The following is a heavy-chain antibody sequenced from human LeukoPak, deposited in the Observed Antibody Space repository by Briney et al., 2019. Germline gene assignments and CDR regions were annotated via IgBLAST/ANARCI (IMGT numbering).Heavy chain of an antibody. CDR2: INPNSGGT. J-gene: IGHJ4*02. CDR1: GYTLTGYF. V-gene: IGHV1-2*02. Sequence: ASVNVSCKASGYTLTGYFMHWVQQAPGQGLEWMGWINPNSGGTSYLQNFQGRVTMTRDTSISTAYMDLSRLRSDDTAVYYCARGRPGDYFDYWGQGTLVTVSS. D-gene: IGHD6-25*01. CDR3: ARGRPGDYFDY.